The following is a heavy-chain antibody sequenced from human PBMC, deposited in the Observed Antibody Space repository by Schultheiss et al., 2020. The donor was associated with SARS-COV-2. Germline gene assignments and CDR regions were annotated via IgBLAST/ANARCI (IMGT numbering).Heavy chain of an antibody. D-gene: IGHD2-15*01. CDR3: ARAWVVSNYYGMDV. J-gene: IGHJ6*02. V-gene: IGHV1-2*04. CDR1: GYTFTGYY. CDR2: INPNSGGT. Sequence: ASVKVSCKASGYTFTGYYMHWVRQAPGQGLEWMGWINPNSGGTNYAQKFQGWVTMTRDTSISTAYMELSRLRSDDTAVYYCARAWVVSNYYGMDVWGQRTTVTVSS.